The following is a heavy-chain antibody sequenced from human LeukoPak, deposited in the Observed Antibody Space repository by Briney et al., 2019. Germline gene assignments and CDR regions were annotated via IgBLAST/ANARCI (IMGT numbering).Heavy chain of an antibody. D-gene: IGHD5-24*01. V-gene: IGHV3-53*01. CDR2: IYSGGST. Sequence: GGSLRLSCAASGFTVSSNYMSWVRQAPGKGLEWVSVIYSGGSTYYADSVKGRFTISRDNSTNTLYLQMNSLRAEDTAVYYCARESRDGYNFDYWGQGTLVTVSS. J-gene: IGHJ4*02. CDR1: GFTVSSNY. CDR3: ARESRDGYNFDY.